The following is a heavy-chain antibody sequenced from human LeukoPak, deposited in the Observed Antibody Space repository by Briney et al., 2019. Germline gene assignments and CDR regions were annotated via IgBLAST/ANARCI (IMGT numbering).Heavy chain of an antibody. CDR3: ARPTQYSSGSYRIGFDP. CDR1: GGTFSSYA. CDR2: INPNSGGT. D-gene: IGHD3-10*01. Sequence: ASVKVSCKASGGTFSSYAINWVRQAPGRGLEWMGWINPNSGGTNYAQKFQGRVTMTRDTSISTAYMELSRLRSDDTAVYYCARPTQYSSGSYRIGFDPWGQGTLVTVSS. J-gene: IGHJ5*02. V-gene: IGHV1-2*02.